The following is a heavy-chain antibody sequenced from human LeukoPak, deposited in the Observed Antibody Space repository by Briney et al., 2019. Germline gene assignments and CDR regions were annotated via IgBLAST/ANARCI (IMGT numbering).Heavy chain of an antibody. V-gene: IGHV4-59*08. CDR3: ARGPGGATITDYYFDY. J-gene: IGHJ4*02. D-gene: IGHD5-12*01. CDR1: GGSISSYC. CDR2: IYYSGST. Sequence: SQTLSLTCTVSGGSISSYCWSWIRQPPGKGLEWIGYIYYSGSTNYNPSLKSRVTISVDTSKNQFSLKLSSVTAADTAVYYCARGPGGATITDYYFDYWGQGTLVTVSS.